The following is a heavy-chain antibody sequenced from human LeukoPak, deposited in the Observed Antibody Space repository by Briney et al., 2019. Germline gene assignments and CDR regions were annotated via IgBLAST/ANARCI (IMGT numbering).Heavy chain of an antibody. D-gene: IGHD3-10*01. J-gene: IGHJ4*02. V-gene: IGHV3-48*03. Sequence: GGSLRLSCAASGFTFSSYEMNWVRQAPGKGLEWVSYISSSGSTIYYADSVKGRFTISRDNAKDSLYLQMNSLRAEDTAVYYCARDYGSGSYPPYFDYWGQGTLVTVSS. CDR1: GFTFSSYE. CDR3: ARDYGSGSYPPYFDY. CDR2: ISSSGSTI.